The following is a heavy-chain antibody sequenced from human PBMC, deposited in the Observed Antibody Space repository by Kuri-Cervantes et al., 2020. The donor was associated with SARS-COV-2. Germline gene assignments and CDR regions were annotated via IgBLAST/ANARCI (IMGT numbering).Heavy chain of an antibody. Sequence: ASVKVSCKASGYTFTTHHLHWVRQATGQGLEWMGIINPSGGSTSYAQKFQGRVTMTRNTSISTAYMELSSLRSDDTAVYYCAVSSWYFSPDVWGQGTTVTVSS. J-gene: IGHJ6*02. D-gene: IGHD6-13*01. CDR3: AVSSWYFSPDV. V-gene: IGHV1-46*01. CDR2: INPSGGST. CDR1: GYTFTTHH.